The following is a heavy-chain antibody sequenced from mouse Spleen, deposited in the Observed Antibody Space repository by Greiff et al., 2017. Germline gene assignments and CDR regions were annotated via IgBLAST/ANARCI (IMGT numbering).Heavy chain of an antibody. CDR2: IYPGSGNT. Sequence: VQLQQSGPELVKPGASVKISCKASGYSFTSYYIHWVKQRPGQGLEWIGWIYPGSGNTKYNEKFKGKATLTADTSSSTAYMQLSSLTSEDSAVYYCARGVTTVVAYYFDYWGQGTTLTVSS. D-gene: IGHD1-1*01. V-gene: IGHV1-66*01. CDR3: ARGVTTVVAYYFDY. CDR1: GYSFTSYY. J-gene: IGHJ2*01.